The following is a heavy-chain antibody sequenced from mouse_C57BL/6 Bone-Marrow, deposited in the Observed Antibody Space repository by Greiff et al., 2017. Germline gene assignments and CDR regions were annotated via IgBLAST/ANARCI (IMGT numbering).Heavy chain of an antibody. V-gene: IGHV5-4*01. CDR2: ISDGGSYT. J-gene: IGHJ2*01. Sequence: DVKLVESGGGLVKPGGSLKLSCAASGFTFSSYAMSWVRQTPEKRLEWVATISDGGSYTYYPDNVKGRFTISRDNAKNNLYLQMSHLKSEDTAMYYCARDGVSITTEDYFDYWGQGTTLTVSS. D-gene: IGHD1-1*01. CDR1: GFTFSSYA. CDR3: ARDGVSITTEDYFDY.